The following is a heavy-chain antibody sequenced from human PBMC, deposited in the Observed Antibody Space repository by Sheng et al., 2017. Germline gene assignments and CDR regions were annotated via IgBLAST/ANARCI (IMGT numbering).Heavy chain of an antibody. CDR2: INHSGST. V-gene: IGHV4-34*01. D-gene: IGHD3-3*01. J-gene: IGHJ6*02. Sequence: VQLQQWGAGLLKPSETLSLTCAVYGGSFSGYYWSWIRQPPGKGLEWIGEINHSGSTNYNPSLKSRVTISVDTSKNQFSLKLSSVTAADTAVYYCARGITIFGVVIQYYYYGMDVWGRRDRRSPSP. CDR1: GGSFSGYY. CDR3: ARGITIFGVVIQYYYYGMDV.